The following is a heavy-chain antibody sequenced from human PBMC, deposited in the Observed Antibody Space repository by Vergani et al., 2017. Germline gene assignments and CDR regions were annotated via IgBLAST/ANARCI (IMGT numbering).Heavy chain of an antibody. J-gene: IGHJ6*02. Sequence: EVQLLESGGDLVQPGGSLRLSCAASGFTFKHYAMIWVRQAPGKGREWVSGISGSGGSTYYAGSVKGRFTMSRDSSKNTLYLQMNSLSAGDTAVYYCAKANPRNSGYDYLYYYHAMDVWGQGTTVTVSS. D-gene: IGHD5-12*01. CDR1: GFTFKHYA. CDR3: AKANPRNSGYDYLYYYHAMDV. CDR2: ISGSGGST. V-gene: IGHV3-23*01.